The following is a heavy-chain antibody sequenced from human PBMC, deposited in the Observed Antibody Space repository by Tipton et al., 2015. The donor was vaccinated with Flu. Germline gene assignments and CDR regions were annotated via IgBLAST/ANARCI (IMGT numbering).Heavy chain of an antibody. V-gene: IGHV3-21*01. CDR2: ISSSSSYI. CDR1: GFTFSSYS. J-gene: IGHJ4*02. D-gene: IGHD3-22*01. CDR3: ARADYDSSGYRFDY. Sequence: SLRLSCAASGFTFSSYSMNWVRQAPGKGLEWVSSISSSSSYIYYVDSVKGRFTISRDNAKNSLYLQMNSLRAEDTAVYYCARADYDSSGYRFDYWGQGTLVTVSS.